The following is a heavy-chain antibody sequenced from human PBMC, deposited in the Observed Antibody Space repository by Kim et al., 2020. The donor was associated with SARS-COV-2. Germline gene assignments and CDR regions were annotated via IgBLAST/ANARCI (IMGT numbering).Heavy chain of an antibody. J-gene: IGHJ4*02. CDR3: ARHGGGGATISWSWSDY. V-gene: IGHV4-39*01. D-gene: IGHD1-26*01. Sequence: LKSRVTISVDTSKNQFSLKLSSVTAADTAVYYCARHGGGGATISWSWSDYWGQGTLVTVSS.